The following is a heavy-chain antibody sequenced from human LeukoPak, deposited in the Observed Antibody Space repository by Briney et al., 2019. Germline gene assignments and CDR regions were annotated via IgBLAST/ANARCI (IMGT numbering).Heavy chain of an antibody. V-gene: IGHV5-51*01. J-gene: IGHJ3*02. CDR3: ARQDDYVWGSPRGNDAFDI. CDR1: GYSFTSYW. Sequence: GESLQISCKGSGYSFTSYWIGWVRPLPGKGLEWMGIIYPGDSDTRYSPSFQGQVTISADKSISTAYLQWSSLKASDTAMYYCARQDDYVWGSPRGNDAFDIWGQGTMVTVSS. CDR2: IYPGDSDT. D-gene: IGHD3-16*01.